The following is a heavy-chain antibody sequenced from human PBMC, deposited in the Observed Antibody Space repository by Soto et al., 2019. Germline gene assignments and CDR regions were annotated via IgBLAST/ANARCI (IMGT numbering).Heavy chain of an antibody. J-gene: IGHJ4*02. V-gene: IGHV3-66*01. CDR1: GFTVGSNY. D-gene: IGHD3-10*01. CDR3: ARAYYYGSGSRTRYYFDY. CDR2: IYSGGST. Sequence: EVQLVESGGGLVQPGGSLRLSCAASGFTVGSNYMSWVRQAPGKGLEWVSVIYSGGSTYYADSVKGRFTISRDNSKNTLYLQMNSLRAEDTAVYYCARAYYYGSGSRTRYYFDYWGQGTLVTVSS.